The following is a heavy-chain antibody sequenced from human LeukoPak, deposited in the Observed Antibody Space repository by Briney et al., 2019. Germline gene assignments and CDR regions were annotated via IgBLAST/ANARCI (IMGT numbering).Heavy chain of an antibody. Sequence: GASVKVSCKGFGFTFNSYAISWVRQAPGQGLEWMGWVSAYSDNTYSAQKFQGRVTMTTDTSTNTAYVELRSLRSDDTAVYYCARDGRSDAFDIWGQGTMVTVSS. CDR3: ARDGRSDAFDI. V-gene: IGHV1-18*01. J-gene: IGHJ3*02. D-gene: IGHD1-26*01. CDR2: VSAYSDNT. CDR1: GFTFNSYA.